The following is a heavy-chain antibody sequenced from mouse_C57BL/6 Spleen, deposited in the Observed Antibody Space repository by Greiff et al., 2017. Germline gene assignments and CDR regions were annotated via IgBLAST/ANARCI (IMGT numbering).Heavy chain of an antibody. D-gene: IGHD1-1*01. V-gene: IGHV5-17*01. CDR1: GFTFSDYG. CDR2: ISSGSSTI. CDR3: ARPDYYGSSYDYFGY. J-gene: IGHJ2*01. Sequence: EVQVVESGGGFVKPGGSLKLSCAASGFTFSDYGMHWVRQAPGKGLEWVAYISSGSSTIYYADTVKGRFTISRDNAKNTLFLQMTSLRSEDTAMYDCARPDYYGSSYDYFGYWGQGTTLTVSS.